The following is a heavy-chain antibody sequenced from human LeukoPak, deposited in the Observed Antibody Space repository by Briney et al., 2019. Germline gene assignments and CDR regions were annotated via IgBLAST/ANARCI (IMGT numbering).Heavy chain of an antibody. CDR3: TRDGVAAAGIGGCYYYKDV. J-gene: IGHJ6*03. V-gene: IGHV1-18*01. CDR1: GYTFTSYG. Sequence: GSVKVSCKASGYTFTSYGIRWVRQAPGQGVEWMGWISAFNGNTNYAQKLQGTVTMTTDASTSTAYMELRSLRSDDTVVYYCTRDGVAAAGIGGCYYYKDVWGKETTVTVSS. CDR2: ISAFNGNT. D-gene: IGHD6-13*01.